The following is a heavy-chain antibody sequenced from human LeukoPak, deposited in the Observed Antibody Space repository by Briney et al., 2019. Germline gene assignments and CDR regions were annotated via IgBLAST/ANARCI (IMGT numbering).Heavy chain of an antibody. CDR2: IKQDGSEK. CDR1: GFTFSSYW. V-gene: IGHV3-7*01. CDR3: ARSKNMITFGGVIEVFDY. J-gene: IGHJ4*02. Sequence: GGSLRLSCAASGFTFSSYWMSWVRQAPGKGLEWVANIKQDGSEKYYVDSVKGLFTISRDNAKNSLYLQMNSLRAEDTAVYYCARSKNMITFGGVIEVFDYWGQGTLVTVSS. D-gene: IGHD3-16*02.